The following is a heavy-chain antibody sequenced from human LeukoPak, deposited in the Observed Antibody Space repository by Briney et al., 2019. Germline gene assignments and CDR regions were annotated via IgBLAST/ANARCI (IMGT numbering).Heavy chain of an antibody. CDR2: IKQDGSEK. Sequence: GSLKLSCVGSGFPFRDYWMSWVRPAPGKGLEWVANIKQDGSEKDYVDALKGRFTISRDNAKNSLYLQMNSLRAEDTAVYYCARWLELMRNFDWWGQGTLVTVSS. V-gene: IGHV3-7*01. CDR1: GFPFRDYW. J-gene: IGHJ4*02. CDR3: ARWLELMRNFDW. D-gene: IGHD5-24*01.